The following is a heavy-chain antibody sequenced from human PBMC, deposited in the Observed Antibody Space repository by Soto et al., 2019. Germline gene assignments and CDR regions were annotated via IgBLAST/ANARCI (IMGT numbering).Heavy chain of an antibody. V-gene: IGHV1-18*01. J-gene: IGHJ3*02. D-gene: IGHD6-19*01. CDR3: ARCLLVAGLMSHAFDI. CDR2: ISAYNGNT. Sequence: ASVKVSCKASGYTFTIYGIIWVRQAPGQGLEWMGWISAYNGNTNYAQKLQGRVTMTTDTSTSTAYMELRSLRSDDTAVYYCARCLLVAGLMSHAFDIWGQGTMVTVSS. CDR1: GYTFTIYG.